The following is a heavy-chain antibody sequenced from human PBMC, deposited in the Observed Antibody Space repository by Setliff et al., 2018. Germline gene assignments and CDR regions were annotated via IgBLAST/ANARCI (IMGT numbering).Heavy chain of an antibody. CDR2: INHSEST. CDR1: GGSFSGYY. Sequence: SETLSLTCAVYGGSFSGYYWSWIRQPPGKGLEWIGEINHSESTNYNPSLKSRVTISVDTSKNQFSLKLSSVTAADTAVYYCARAPRNFGVVINYYYYYYGMDVWGQGTTVTVSS. V-gene: IGHV4-34*01. CDR3: ARAPRNFGVVINYYYYYYGMDV. J-gene: IGHJ6*02. D-gene: IGHD3-3*01.